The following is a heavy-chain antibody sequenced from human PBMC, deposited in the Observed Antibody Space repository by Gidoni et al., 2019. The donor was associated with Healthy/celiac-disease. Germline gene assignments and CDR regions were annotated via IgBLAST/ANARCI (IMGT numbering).Heavy chain of an antibody. Sequence: EVQLVESGGGLVQPGRSLRLSCAASGFTFDAYAMHWVRQAPGKGLEWVSGISWNSGSIGYADSVKGRFTISRDNAKNSLYLQMNSLRAEDTALYYCATERYSSGWYYPEYWGQGTLVTVSS. D-gene: IGHD6-19*01. J-gene: IGHJ4*02. CDR2: ISWNSGSI. CDR1: GFTFDAYA. V-gene: IGHV3-9*01. CDR3: ATERYSSGWYYPEY.